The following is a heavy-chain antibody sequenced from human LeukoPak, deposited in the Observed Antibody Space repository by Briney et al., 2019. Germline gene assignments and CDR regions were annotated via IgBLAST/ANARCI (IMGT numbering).Heavy chain of an antibody. CDR1: GFSFSDDY. D-gene: IGHD1-26*01. J-gene: IGHJ4*02. CDR2: ISSSSSYT. CDR3: ARSRGVGPGAYFDC. Sequence: KSGGSLRLSCAVSGFSFSDDYMSWIRQAPGQGLEWVSYISSSSSYTNYADSVKGRFTISRDNAKNSLYLQMKSLRAEDTAVYYCARSRGVGPGAYFDCWGQGTLVTVSS. V-gene: IGHV3-11*03.